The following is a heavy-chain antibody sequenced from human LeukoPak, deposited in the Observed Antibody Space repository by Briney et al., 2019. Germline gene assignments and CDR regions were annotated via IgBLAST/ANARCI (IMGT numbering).Heavy chain of an antibody. CDR2: IYTSGST. V-gene: IGHV4-4*07. CDR3: AGGDYYYDSSGLGY. Sequence: SETLSLTCTVSGGSISSYYWSWIRQPAGKGLEWIGRIYTSGSTNYNPSLKSRVTMSVDTSKDQFSLKLSSVTAADTAVYYCAGGDYYYDSSGLGYWGQGALVTVSS. J-gene: IGHJ4*02. D-gene: IGHD3-22*01. CDR1: GGSISSYY.